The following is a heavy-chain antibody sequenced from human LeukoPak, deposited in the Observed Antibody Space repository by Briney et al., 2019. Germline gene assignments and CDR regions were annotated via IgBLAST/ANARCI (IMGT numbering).Heavy chain of an antibody. Sequence: GGSLRLSCAASGFTFSTYAMSWVRQAPGMGLEWVSAICGSGSSTYYADSVKGRFTISRDNSKNTLYLQMNSLRAEDTAVYYCAKDVYCYNSDWSPNNWFDPWGQGTLVTVSS. V-gene: IGHV3-23*01. CDR3: AKDVYCYNSDWSPNNWFDP. CDR2: ICGSGSST. CDR1: GFTFSTYA. D-gene: IGHD6-19*01. J-gene: IGHJ5*02.